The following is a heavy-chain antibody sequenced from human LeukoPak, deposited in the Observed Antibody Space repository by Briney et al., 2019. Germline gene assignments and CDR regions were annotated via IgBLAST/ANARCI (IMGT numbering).Heavy chain of an antibody. CDR3: GKSRGVAGFDY. Sequence: PGGSLRLSCAASGFTFSNYAMSWVRQAPGKGLEWVSAISCSGDSTYYADSVKGRFTISRDNSKNTLYLQMNSLRAEDTAVYYCGKSRGVAGFDYWGQGTLVTVSS. J-gene: IGHJ4*02. CDR2: ISCSGDST. V-gene: IGHV3-23*01. CDR1: GFTFSNYA. D-gene: IGHD6-19*01.